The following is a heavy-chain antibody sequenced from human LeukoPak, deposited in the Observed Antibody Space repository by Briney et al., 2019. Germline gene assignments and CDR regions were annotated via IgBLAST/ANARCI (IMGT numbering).Heavy chain of an antibody. V-gene: IGHV6-1*01. CDR2: TYYRSQWGH. Sequence: SQTLSLTCAISGDSVSNNDAAWAWIRQSPSRGLEWLGRTYYRSQWGHDYALSVRSRITINPDTSKNQFSLQLKSVTPDDTAMYFCARKLHYGSGTEAFDIWGQGTLVTVSA. CDR3: ARKLHYGSGTEAFDI. J-gene: IGHJ3*02. CDR1: GDSVSNNDAA. D-gene: IGHD3-10*01.